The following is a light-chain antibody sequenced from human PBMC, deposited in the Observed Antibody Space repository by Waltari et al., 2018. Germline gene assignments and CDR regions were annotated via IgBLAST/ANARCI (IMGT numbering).Light chain of an antibody. CDR3: QQSYSTPT. V-gene: IGKV4-1*01. J-gene: IGKJ2*01. CDR1: QSVMYSSNNKDY. CDR2: WAS. Sequence: DIVMTQSPDSLAVSLGERATISCKSSQSVMYSSNNKDYLAWYQQKPGQPPKLLIYWASTRESGVPDRFSGSGSATNFTLTISSLQPEDFATYYCQQSYSTPTFGQGTKLEIK.